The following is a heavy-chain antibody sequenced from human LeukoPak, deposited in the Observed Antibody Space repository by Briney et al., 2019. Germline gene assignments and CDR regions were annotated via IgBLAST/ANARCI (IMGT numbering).Heavy chain of an antibody. CDR3: ARDRAAPTWFFDL. CDR1: GFTFSIYT. D-gene: IGHD2-15*01. Sequence: GGSLRLSCVASGFTFSIYTMSWVRQAPGEGLEWLSYISADSNTIYYADSVKGRFTVSRDNAKTSLYLQMNTLRDEDTAVYYCARDRAAPTWFFDLWGRGTLVLVSS. V-gene: IGHV3-48*02. J-gene: IGHJ2*01. CDR2: ISADSNTI.